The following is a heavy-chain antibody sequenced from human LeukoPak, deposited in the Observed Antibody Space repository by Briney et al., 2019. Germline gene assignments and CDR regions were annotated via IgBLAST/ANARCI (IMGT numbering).Heavy chain of an antibody. Sequence: GGSLRLSCAASGFTFSSYAMSWVRQAPGKGLEWVSTISGSGGGTYYADSVEGRFTISRDNSENTLYLQMNSLRAEDTAVYYCAKYHYDSSGYIPHFDYWGQGTLVTVSS. J-gene: IGHJ4*02. CDR3: AKYHYDSSGYIPHFDY. V-gene: IGHV3-23*01. D-gene: IGHD3-22*01. CDR2: ISGSGGGT. CDR1: GFTFSSYA.